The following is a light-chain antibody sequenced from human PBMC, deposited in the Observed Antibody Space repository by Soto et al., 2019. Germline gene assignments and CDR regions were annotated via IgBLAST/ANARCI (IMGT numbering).Light chain of an antibody. J-gene: IGKJ1*01. CDR2: QTS. Sequence: IVLTQSPASLRSFPADRVTLLSTASQYINTRLAWYQHRPGQAPRLLIYQTSIRAAGIPARFSASGTGTDFTLTISDVQTEDFAVYYCNQRQSSPRTFGKGTKVDIK. V-gene: IGKV3-11*01. CDR1: QYINTR. CDR3: NQRQSSPRT.